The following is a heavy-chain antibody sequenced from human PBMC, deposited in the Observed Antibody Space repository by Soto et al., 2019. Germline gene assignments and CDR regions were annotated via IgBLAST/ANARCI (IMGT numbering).Heavy chain of an antibody. CDR3: ARAGYSYGYVGYGMDV. J-gene: IGHJ6*02. V-gene: IGHV1-2*04. D-gene: IGHD5-18*01. CDR2: INPNSGGT. Sequence: ASVKVFCKASGYTFTGYYMHWVRQAPGQGLEWMGWINPNSGGTNYAQKFQGWVTMTRDTSISTAYMELSRLRSDDTAVYYCARAGYSYGYVGYGMDVWGQGTTVTVSS. CDR1: GYTFTGYY.